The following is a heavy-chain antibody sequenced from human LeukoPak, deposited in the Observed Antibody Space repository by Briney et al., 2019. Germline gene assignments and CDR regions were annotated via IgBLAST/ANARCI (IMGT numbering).Heavy chain of an antibody. CDR1: GYTFTSYG. CDR3: ARLHSSGYYHHYYYYYMDV. CDR2: ISAYNGNT. V-gene: IGHV1-18*01. Sequence: ASVKVSCKASGYTFTSYGISRVRQAPGQGLEWMGWISAYNGNTNYAQKLQGRVTMTTDTSTSTAYMELRSLRSDDTAVYYCARLHSSGYYHHYYYYYMDVWGKGTTVTVSS. J-gene: IGHJ6*03. D-gene: IGHD3-22*01.